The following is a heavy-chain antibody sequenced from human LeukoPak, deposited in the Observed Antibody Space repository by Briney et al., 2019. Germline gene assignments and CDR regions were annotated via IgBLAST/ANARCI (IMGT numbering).Heavy chain of an antibody. D-gene: IGHD1-26*01. CDR2: IFYSGST. Sequence: PSETLSLTCTVSGDSISSYYWSWIRQPPGEGLQWIGYIFYSGSTNYNASLRSRVAMSVDTSKNQFSLRLTSVTAADTAVYYCAGRSARYFDHWGQGALVTVSS. J-gene: IGHJ4*02. V-gene: IGHV4-59*01. CDR1: GDSISSYY. CDR3: AGRSARYFDH.